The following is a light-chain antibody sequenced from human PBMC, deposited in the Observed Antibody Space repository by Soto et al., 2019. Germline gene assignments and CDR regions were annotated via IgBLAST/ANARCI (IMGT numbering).Light chain of an antibody. V-gene: IGLV2-14*01. CDR3: SSYTSSSTRV. CDR1: SSDVGGYNS. J-gene: IGLJ2*01. Sequence: QSALTQPASVSGSPGQSITISCTGTSSDVGGYNSVSWYQQHTGKAPKLMIYDVSNRPSGVSNRFSGSKSGNTASLTISGLQAEDEDYYYCSSYTSSSTRVFGGGTKLTVL. CDR2: DVS.